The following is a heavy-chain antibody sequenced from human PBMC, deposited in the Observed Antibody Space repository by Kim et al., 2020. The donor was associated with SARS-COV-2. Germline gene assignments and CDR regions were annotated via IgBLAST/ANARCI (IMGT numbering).Heavy chain of an antibody. CDR1: GGSISSSNW. V-gene: IGHV4-4*02. CDR2: IYHSGST. CDR3: ARVGAGGYYIYYYMDV. D-gene: IGHD3-3*01. J-gene: IGHJ6*03. Sequence: SETLSLTCAVSGGSISSSNWWSWVRQPPGKGLEWIGEIYHSGSTNYNPSLKSRVTISVDKSKNQFSLKLSSVTAADTAVYYCARVGAGGYYIYYYMDVWGKGTTVTVSS.